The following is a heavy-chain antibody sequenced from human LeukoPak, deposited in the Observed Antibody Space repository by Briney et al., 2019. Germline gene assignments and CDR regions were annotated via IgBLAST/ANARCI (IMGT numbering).Heavy chain of an antibody. CDR2: ISSSGSTI. Sequence: GGSLRLSCAASGFTFSDYYMSWIRQAPGKGLEWVSYISSSGSTIYYADSVKGRFTISRDNAKNSLYLQMNSLRAEDTAVYYCARGSQTVVIYFYYYYMDVWGKGTTVTVSS. V-gene: IGHV3-11*01. J-gene: IGHJ6*03. CDR3: ARGSQTVVIYFYYYYMDV. CDR1: GFTFSDYY. D-gene: IGHD3-22*01.